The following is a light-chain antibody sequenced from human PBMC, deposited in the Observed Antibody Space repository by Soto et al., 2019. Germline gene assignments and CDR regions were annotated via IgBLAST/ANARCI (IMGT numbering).Light chain of an antibody. CDR3: QQYNNWPPWT. J-gene: IGKJ1*01. CDR1: QSVASD. V-gene: IGKV3-15*01. CDR2: DAS. Sequence: IVMTQSPATLSVSPLERATLSCMASQSVASDLAWYQHKPGQAPRLLMYDASNRATGFPARFSGSGSGTDFTLTISSLQSEDFAVYYCQQYNNWPPWTFGQGTKVDIK.